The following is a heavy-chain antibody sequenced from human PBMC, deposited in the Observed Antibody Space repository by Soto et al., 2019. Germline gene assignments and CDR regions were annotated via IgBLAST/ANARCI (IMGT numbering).Heavy chain of an antibody. CDR3: ETGGVMDSSGWLRAFDI. D-gene: IGHD6-19*01. J-gene: IGHJ3*02. CDR1: GYTLTELS. Sequence: ASVKVSCKVSGYTLTELSMHWVRQAPGKGLEWMGGFDPEDGETIYAQKFQGRVTMTEDTSTDTAYMELSSLRSEDTAVYYCETGGVMDSSGWLRAFDIWGQGTMVTVSS. V-gene: IGHV1-24*01. CDR2: FDPEDGET.